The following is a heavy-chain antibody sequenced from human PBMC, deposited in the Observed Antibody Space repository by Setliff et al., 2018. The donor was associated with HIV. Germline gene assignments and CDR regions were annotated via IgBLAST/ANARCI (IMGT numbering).Heavy chain of an antibody. CDR3: ARGEWTYGVNDRFDQ. V-gene: IGHV3-48*03. CDR2: IGSSGSAI. CDR1: GFTFSGFE. J-gene: IGHJ4*02. Sequence: PGGSLRLSCAASGFTFSGFEMNWVRQAPGKGLEWVSYIGSSGSAIYYADSVKGRFTISRDNAKNSLYLQMSSLRAEDTAVYYCARGEWTYGVNDRFDQWGQGTLVTVSS. D-gene: IGHD3-9*01.